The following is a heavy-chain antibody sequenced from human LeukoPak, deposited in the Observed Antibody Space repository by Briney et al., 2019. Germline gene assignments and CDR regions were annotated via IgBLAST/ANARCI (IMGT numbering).Heavy chain of an antibody. CDR3: ARDPVGTIFWLDY. CDR1: GFTFSSYS. V-gene: IGHV3-48*04. D-gene: IGHD3-9*01. Sequence: PGGSLRLSCAASGFTFSSYSMNWVRQAPGKGLEWVSYISSSSSTIYYADSVKGRFTISRDNAKNSLYLQMNSLRAEDTAVYYCARDPVGTIFWLDYWGQGTLVTVSS. CDR2: ISSSSSTI. J-gene: IGHJ4*02.